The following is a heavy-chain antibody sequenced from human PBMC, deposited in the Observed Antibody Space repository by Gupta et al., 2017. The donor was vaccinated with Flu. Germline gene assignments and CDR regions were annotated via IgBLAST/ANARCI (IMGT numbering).Heavy chain of an antibody. J-gene: IGHJ4*02. CDR3: AKENYYDSSGYPDY. Sequence: EVQLLESGGGLVQPGGSLRLSCAASGFTFSSYARSWVRQAPGKGLEWVSAISGSGGSTYYADSVKGRFTISRDNSKNTLYLQMNSLRAEDTAVDYCAKENYYDSSGYPDYWGQGTLVTVSS. CDR2: ISGSGGST. D-gene: IGHD3-22*01. CDR1: GFTFSSYA. V-gene: IGHV3-23*01.